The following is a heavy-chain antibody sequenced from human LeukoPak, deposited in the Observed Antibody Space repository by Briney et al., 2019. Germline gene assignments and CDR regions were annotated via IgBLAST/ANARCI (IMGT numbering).Heavy chain of an antibody. D-gene: IGHD6-25*01. V-gene: IGHV3-11*04. CDR2: ISSSGSDM. J-gene: IGHJ6*03. CDR3: ARVEKRLSNYYYMDV. CDR1: GFTFSDYY. Sequence: GSLRLSCAASGFTFSDYYISWIRQAPGKGLEWISYISSSGSDMYYADSVQGRFTISRDNAKNSLFLQMNSLSVEDTAVHYCARVEKRLSNYYYMDVWGKGTTVTVSS.